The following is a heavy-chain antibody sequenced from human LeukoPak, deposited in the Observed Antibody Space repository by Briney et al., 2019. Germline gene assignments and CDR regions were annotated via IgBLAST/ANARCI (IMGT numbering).Heavy chain of an antibody. CDR1: GGSFSGYY. D-gene: IGHD2-15*01. CDR3: ARAVGYCSGGSCYGDAFDI. CDR2: INHSGST. Sequence: SETLSLTCAVYGGSFSGYYWSWIRQPPGKGLEWIGEINHSGSTYYNPSLKSRVTISVDTSKNQFSLKLSSVTAADTAVYYCARAVGYCSGGSCYGDAFDIWGQGTMVTVSS. V-gene: IGHV4-34*01. J-gene: IGHJ3*02.